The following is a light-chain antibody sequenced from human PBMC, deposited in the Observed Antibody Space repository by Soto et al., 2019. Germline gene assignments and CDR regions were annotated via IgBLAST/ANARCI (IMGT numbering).Light chain of an antibody. CDR1: SSDVGGYNY. V-gene: IGLV2-8*02. Sequence: QSLLTQPASAYRSPGQSVTISSPGTSSDVGGYNYVSWYQQHPGKAPKLMIYEVSKRPSGVPDRFSGSKSGNTASLTVSGLQAEDEADYYCSSYAGSNNYVFGTGTKVTVL. J-gene: IGLJ1*01. CDR3: SSYAGSNNYV. CDR2: EVS.